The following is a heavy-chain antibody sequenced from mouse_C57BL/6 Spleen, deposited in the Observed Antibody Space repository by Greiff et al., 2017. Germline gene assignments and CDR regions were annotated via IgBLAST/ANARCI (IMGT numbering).Heavy chain of an antibody. CDR1: GYTFTSYW. V-gene: IGHV1-69*01. Sequence: VKLQQPGAELVMPGASVKLSCKASGYTFTSYWMHWVKQRPGQGLEWIGEIDPSDSYTNYNQKFKGKSTLTVDKSSSTAYMQLSSLTSEDSAVYYCARPYKRDYYAMDYWGQGTSVTVSS. CDR2: IDPSDSYT. CDR3: ARPYKRDYYAMDY. D-gene: IGHD1-3*01. J-gene: IGHJ4*01.